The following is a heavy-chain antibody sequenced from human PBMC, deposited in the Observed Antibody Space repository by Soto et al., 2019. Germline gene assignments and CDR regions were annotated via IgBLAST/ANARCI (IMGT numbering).Heavy chain of an antibody. CDR1: GFTFSRFA. J-gene: IGHJ4*02. D-gene: IGHD3-10*01. CDR2: ISYDGSNE. Sequence: GGSLRLSCAASGFTFSRFAMHWVRQAPGKGLEWVAVISYDGSNEDYADSVKGRFTISRDNSKNTLFLQMTSLRAEDTAVYYCAKGVVTHQEWGVLWFGELSHWGQGTLVTVSS. CDR3: AKGVVTHQEWGVLWFGELSH. V-gene: IGHV3-30*18.